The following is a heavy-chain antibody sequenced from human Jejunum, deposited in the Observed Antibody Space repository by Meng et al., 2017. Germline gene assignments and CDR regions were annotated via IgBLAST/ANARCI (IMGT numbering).Heavy chain of an antibody. J-gene: IGHJ4*02. V-gene: IGHV3-23*01. CDR1: GFSFSDYS. CDR2: LSTKNA. CDR3: AKDRKPDGLWPIDH. Sequence: GESLKISCEASGFSFSDYSLSWVRQAPGKGLEWVSSLSTKNAYYAETVKGRFTISRDNSRKTLYLQMDSLRAEDTARYYCAKDRKPDGLWPIDHWAQG. D-gene: IGHD4-17*01.